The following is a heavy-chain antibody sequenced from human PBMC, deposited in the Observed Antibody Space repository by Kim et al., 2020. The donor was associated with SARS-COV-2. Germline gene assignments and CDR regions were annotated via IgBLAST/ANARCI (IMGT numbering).Heavy chain of an antibody. V-gene: IGHV7-4-1*02. D-gene: IGHD3-3*01. CDR1: GYTFTSYA. CDR2: INTNTGNP. CDR3: ARRREGWITIFGVVIKADAFAI. J-gene: IGHJ3*02. Sequence: ASVKVSCKASGYTFTSYAMNWVRQAPGQGLEWMGWINTNTGNPTYAQGFTGRFVFSLDTSVSTAYLQISSLKAEDTAVYYCARRREGWITIFGVVIKADAFAIWGQGTMVTVSS.